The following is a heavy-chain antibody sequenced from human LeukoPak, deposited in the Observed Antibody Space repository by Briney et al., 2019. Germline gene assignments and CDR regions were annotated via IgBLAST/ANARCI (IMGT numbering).Heavy chain of an antibody. J-gene: IGHJ5*02. CDR3: ARGARAVAVRSFIWFDP. D-gene: IGHD6-19*01. CDR2: IYYSGST. CDR1: GGSLSSGGYY. Sequence: SQTLSLTRTVSGGSLSSGGYYCSWIRQQPGKGLEWIGYIYYSGSTYYNPSLKSRVTKSVDTSKNQFSLKLSSVTAADTAVYFCARGARAVAVRSFIWFDPWGQGTLVTVSS. V-gene: IGHV4-31*03.